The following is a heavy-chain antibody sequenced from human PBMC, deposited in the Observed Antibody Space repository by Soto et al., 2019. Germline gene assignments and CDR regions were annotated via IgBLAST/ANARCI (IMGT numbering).Heavy chain of an antibody. CDR1: GYNFTKYW. J-gene: IGHJ4*02. V-gene: IGHV5-51*01. CDR2: IYPGDSDT. Sequence: GESLKISCKGSGYNFTKYWIGWVRQMPGKGPEWMGIIYPGDSDTRYSPSFQGQVIISADKSISTAYLQWSSLKASDTAMYYCARHVIAVAGPQVYWGQGTLVTVSS. D-gene: IGHD6-19*01. CDR3: ARHVIAVAGPQVY.